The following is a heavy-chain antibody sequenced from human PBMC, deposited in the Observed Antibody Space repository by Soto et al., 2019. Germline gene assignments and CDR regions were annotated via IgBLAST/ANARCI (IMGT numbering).Heavy chain of an antibody. Sequence: GCSLRLSCAASGFTFSSYAMNWVRQTQEKGLEWVSSISSTSSYTHYSDSVKGRFTISRDNANNSLFLQMNSLRAEDTATYYCARDLALAGNYWGQGVLVTVSS. D-gene: IGHD6-19*01. CDR3: ARDLALAGNY. V-gene: IGHV3-21*01. CDR1: GFTFSSYA. CDR2: ISSTSSYT. J-gene: IGHJ4*02.